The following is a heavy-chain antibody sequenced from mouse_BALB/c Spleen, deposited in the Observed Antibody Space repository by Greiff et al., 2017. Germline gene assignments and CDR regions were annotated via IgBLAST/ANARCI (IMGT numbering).Heavy chain of an antibody. V-gene: IGHV1S127*01. D-gene: IGHD2-4*01. CDR3: ARYMITTYYAMDY. Sequence: QVQLQQSGPQLVRPGASVKISCKASGYSFTSYWMHWVKQRPGQGLEWIGMIDPSDSATRLNQKFKDKATLTVDKSSSTAYMQLSSPTSEDSAVYYCARYMITTYYAMDYWGQGTSVTVSS. J-gene: IGHJ4*01. CDR2: IDPSDSAT. CDR1: GYSFTSYW.